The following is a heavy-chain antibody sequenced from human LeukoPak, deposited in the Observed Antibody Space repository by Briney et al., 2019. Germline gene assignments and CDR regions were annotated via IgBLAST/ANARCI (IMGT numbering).Heavy chain of an antibody. CDR3: AKAAALNGFDF. Sequence: GGSLTLSCAASGFSFRNFAMHWVRQAPGKGLECVSLISGDGSRIYSADSMRGRFTISRDNTKNSLYLQVNSLRTEDTAVYYCAKAAALNGFDFWGQGTMVTVSS. D-gene: IGHD6-25*01. J-gene: IGHJ3*01. CDR2: ISGDGSRI. CDR1: GFSFRNFA. V-gene: IGHV3-43*02.